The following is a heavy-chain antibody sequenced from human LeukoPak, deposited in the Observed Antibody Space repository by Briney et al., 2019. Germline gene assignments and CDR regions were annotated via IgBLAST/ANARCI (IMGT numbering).Heavy chain of an antibody. D-gene: IGHD3-22*01. CDR3: ARGVVVRGNFDY. CDR2: IYHSRST. CDR1: GGSIGSGGYS. J-gene: IGHJ4*02. V-gene: IGHV4-30-2*01. Sequence: SETLSVTCAVSGGSIGSGGYSWSWIRQPPGKGLEWIGYIYHSRSTYYNPSLKSRVTISVDRSKNQFSLKLSSVTAADTAVYYCARGVVVRGNFDYWGQGTLVTVSS.